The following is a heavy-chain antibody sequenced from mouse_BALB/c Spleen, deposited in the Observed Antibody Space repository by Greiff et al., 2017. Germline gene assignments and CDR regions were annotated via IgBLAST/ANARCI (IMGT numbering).Heavy chain of an antibody. J-gene: IGHJ4*01. D-gene: IGHD2-10*01. CDR3: ARGPYYEDYDAMDY. CDR2: IWAGGST. V-gene: IGHV2-9*02. CDR1: GFSLTSYG. Sequence: VKLVESGPGLVAPSQSLSITCTVSGFSLTSYGVHWVRQPPGQGLEWLGVIWAGGSTNYNSPLMSSLSISKDNSKSQVFLKMNSLQTDDTAMYDCARGPYYEDYDAMDYWGQGTSVTVSS.